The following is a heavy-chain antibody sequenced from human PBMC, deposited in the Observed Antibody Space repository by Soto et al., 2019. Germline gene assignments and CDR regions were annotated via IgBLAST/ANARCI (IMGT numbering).Heavy chain of an antibody. V-gene: IGHV3-30*18. CDR1: GFTFSTYG. D-gene: IGHD3-3*01. CDR2: ISYDGSNQ. CDR3: AKDEGRFLKYYFNFGVDG. J-gene: IGHJ6*02. Sequence: QVQLVESGGGLVQPGRSLKLSCAASGFTFSTYGMHWVRQSPGKGLEWVAVISYDGSNQYYRDSVRDSFTISRDNSRKTVYLQINSLKEEDTAEYYCAKDEGRFLKYYFNFGVDGWGRGTTVTVS.